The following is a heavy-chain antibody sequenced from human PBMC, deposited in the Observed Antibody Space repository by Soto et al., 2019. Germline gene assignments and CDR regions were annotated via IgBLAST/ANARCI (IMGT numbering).Heavy chain of an antibody. CDR2: TYYSGST. CDR3: ARTDETMFDY. V-gene: IGHV4-31*03. Sequence: QVQLQESGPGLVKPSQTLSLTCTVSGGSISSVGYFWGWIRQHPGKGLERIGYTYYSGSTYYNPSLTRRVTISVDTSKNQFSLKLSSVTAADTAVYYYARTDETMFDYWGQGTLVTVFS. D-gene: IGHD3-3*01. J-gene: IGHJ4*02. CDR1: GGSISSVGYF.